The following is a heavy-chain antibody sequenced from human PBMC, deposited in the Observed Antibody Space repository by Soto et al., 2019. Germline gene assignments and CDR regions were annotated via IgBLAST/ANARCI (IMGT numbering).Heavy chain of an antibody. CDR2: MNPNSGNT. CDR3: ARGGDSYYYYGMDV. V-gene: IGHV1-8*01. CDR1: GYTFTSYD. Sequence: VSVKVSCKASGYTFTSYDINCVRQATGQGLEWMGWMNPNSGNTGYAQKFQGRVTMTRNTSISTAYMELSSLRSEDTAVYYCARGGDSYYYYGMDVWGQGTTVTVSS. J-gene: IGHJ6*02. D-gene: IGHD4-17*01.